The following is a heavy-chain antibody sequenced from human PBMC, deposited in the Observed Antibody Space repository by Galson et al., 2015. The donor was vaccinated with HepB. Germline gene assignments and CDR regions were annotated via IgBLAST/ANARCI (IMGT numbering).Heavy chain of an antibody. CDR3: VRGSAVAGYGQ. J-gene: IGHJ4*02. V-gene: IGHV3-21*01. CDR1: GFTFSTYS. D-gene: IGHD6-19*01. CDR2: VSGRSDFI. Sequence: SLRLSCAASGFTFSTYSMNWVRQAPGKGLEWVSYVSGRSDFIHYADSVKGRFTISRDNAKNSLYLQMDSLRAEDTGLYYCVRGSAVAGYGQWGQGTLVTVSS.